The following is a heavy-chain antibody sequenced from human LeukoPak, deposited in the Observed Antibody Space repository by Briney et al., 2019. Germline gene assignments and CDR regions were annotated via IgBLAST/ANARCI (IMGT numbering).Heavy chain of an antibody. CDR3: ARLDSIVVVPAARRYYYMDV. CDR2: ISAYNGNT. V-gene: IGHV1-18*01. J-gene: IGHJ6*03. Sequence: ASVKVSCKASGYTFTSYGISWVRQAPGQGLEWMGWISAYNGNTNYAQKLQGRVTMTTDTSKSTAYMELRSLRSDDTAVYYCARLDSIVVVPAARRYYYMDVWGKGTTVTVS. D-gene: IGHD2-2*01. CDR1: GYTFTSYG.